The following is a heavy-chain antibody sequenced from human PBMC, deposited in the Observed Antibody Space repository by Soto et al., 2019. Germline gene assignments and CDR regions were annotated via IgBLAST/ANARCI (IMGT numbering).Heavy chain of an antibody. D-gene: IGHD6-13*01. CDR2: IYYSGST. J-gene: IGHJ4*02. Sequence: QVQLQESGPGLVKPSETLSLTCTVSAGSISSYSWSWIRQPPGKGLEWIGYIYYSGSTTYNPSLKSRVTISADTSKNQFSLKLSSVTAADTAVYYCASSSWSYHYFDYWGQGTLVTVSS. CDR3: ASSSWSYHYFDY. V-gene: IGHV4-59*01. CDR1: AGSISSYS.